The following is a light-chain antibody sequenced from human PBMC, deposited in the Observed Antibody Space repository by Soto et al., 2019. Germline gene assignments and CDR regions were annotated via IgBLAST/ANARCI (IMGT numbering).Light chain of an antibody. V-gene: IGLV2-14*03. CDR1: SGDVGAFDY. CDR3: AAYTTSSTLV. J-gene: IGLJ3*02. Sequence: QSALTQPASVSGSPGQSSTISCAGTSGDVGAFDYVSWYQHHPGKVPKLMIYDVSDRPSGVSTRFSGSKSANMASLTISGLHADYEADYYCAAYTTSSTLVFGGGTKVTVL. CDR2: DVS.